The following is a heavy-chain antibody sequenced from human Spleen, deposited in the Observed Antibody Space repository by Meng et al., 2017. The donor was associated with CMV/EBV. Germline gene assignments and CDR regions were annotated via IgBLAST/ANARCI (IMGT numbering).Heavy chain of an antibody. CDR3: AREHYDSSAKRYYFDY. V-gene: IGHV1-69*12. Sequence: QVQRGQSGAEVKKPGSSVKVSCKASGGTFRSYTISWVRQAPGQGLEWMGGIIPIFGTANYAQKFQGRVTITADESTSTAYMELSSLRSEDTAVYYCAREHYDSSAKRYYFDYWGQGTLVTVSS. J-gene: IGHJ4*02. CDR2: IIPIFGTA. CDR1: GGTFRSYT. D-gene: IGHD3-22*01.